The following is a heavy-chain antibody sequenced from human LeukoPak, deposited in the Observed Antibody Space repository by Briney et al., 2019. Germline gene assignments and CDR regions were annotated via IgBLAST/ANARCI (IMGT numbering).Heavy chain of an antibody. CDR3: TRFRGSGSSTLYSFDY. V-gene: IGHV3-33*01. D-gene: IGHD3-10*01. J-gene: IGHJ4*02. CDR1: GFTFSSYG. CDR2: IWYDGSNK. Sequence: PGGSLRLSCAASGFTFSSYGMHWVRQAPGKGLEWVAVIWYDGSNKYYADSVKGRFTISRDNSKNTLYLQMNSLRAEDTAVYYCTRFRGSGSSTLYSFDYWGQGSLVTVAP.